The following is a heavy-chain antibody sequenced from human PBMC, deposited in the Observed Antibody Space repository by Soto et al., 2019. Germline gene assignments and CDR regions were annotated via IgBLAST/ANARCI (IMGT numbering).Heavy chain of an antibody. CDR2: ISSSSSYI. V-gene: IGHV3-21*01. CDR1: GFTCSIYS. Sequence: PGGALRLSGSASGFTCSIYSMNWVRQAAGKGLEWVSSISSSSSYIYYADSVKGRFTISRDNAKNSLYLQMNSLRAEDTAVYYCAREYDYGRPYYYYGMDVWGQGTTVTVSS. J-gene: IGHJ6*02. CDR3: AREYDYGRPYYYYGMDV. D-gene: IGHD4-17*01.